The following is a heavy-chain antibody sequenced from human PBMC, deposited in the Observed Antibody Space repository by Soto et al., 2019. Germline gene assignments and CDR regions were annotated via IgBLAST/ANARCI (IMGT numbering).Heavy chain of an antibody. CDR2: IGAYTGNT. V-gene: IGHV1-18*01. CDR1: GYTFTSYG. CDR3: ASKNIYGLDR. J-gene: IGHJ6*02. Sequence: ASVKVACKASGYTFTSYGISWVRQAPGQGLEWMGWIGAYTGNTNYAEKLQGRVSLTIDTSTSTAYMELRSLTSDDTAIYYCASKNIYGLDRWGQGTMVGVS.